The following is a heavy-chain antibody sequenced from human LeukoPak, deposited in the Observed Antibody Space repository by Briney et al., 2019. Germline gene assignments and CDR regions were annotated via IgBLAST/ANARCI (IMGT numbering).Heavy chain of an antibody. Sequence: GESLKISCKGGGYSFTNYWIVWVRQMPGKGLEWMGIIYPGDSDTRYSPSFQGQVTISADKSISTAYLQWSSLKASDTAMYYCARRSSGWYLDPPDYWGQGTLVTVSS. CDR2: IYPGDSDT. V-gene: IGHV5-51*01. J-gene: IGHJ4*02. CDR1: GYSFTNYW. CDR3: ARRSSGWYLDPPDY. D-gene: IGHD6-19*01.